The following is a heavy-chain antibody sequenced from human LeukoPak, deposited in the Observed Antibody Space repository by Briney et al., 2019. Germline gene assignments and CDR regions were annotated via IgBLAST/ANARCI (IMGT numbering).Heavy chain of an antibody. CDR3: ARAGHNDFWSCYSYYHYGKDV. J-gene: IGHJ6*02. V-gene: IGHV3-74*01. D-gene: IGHD3-3*01. CDR1: GFTFSSYW. CDR2: INSDGSST. Sequence: PGGSLRLSCAASGFTFSSYWMHWVRQAPGKGLVWVSRINSDGSSTSYADSVKGRFTISRDNAKNTLYLQMNSLRAEDTAVYYCARAGHNDFWSCYSYYHYGKDVWGQGTTVTVSS.